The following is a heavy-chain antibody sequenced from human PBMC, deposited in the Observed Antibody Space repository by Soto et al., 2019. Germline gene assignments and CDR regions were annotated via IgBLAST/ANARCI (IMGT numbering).Heavy chain of an antibody. V-gene: IGHV3-33*01. CDR3: ARGREYCSGGSCYNDAFDI. CDR1: GFTFSSYG. CDR2: IWYDGSNK. Sequence: QVQLVESGGGVVQPGRSLRLSCAASGFTFSSYGMHWVRQAPGKGLEWVAVIWYDGSNKYYADSVKGRFTISRDNSKNTLYLQMNSLRAEDTAVYYCARGREYCSGGSCYNDAFDIWGQGTMVTASS. D-gene: IGHD2-15*01. J-gene: IGHJ3*02.